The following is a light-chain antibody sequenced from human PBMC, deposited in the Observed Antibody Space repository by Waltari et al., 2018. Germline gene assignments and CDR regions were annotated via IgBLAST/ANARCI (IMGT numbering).Light chain of an antibody. Sequence: EIVMTQSPATLSVSPGERATLSCRASQSVSSNLAWYQQKPGQAPRLLIYGASTTATGIPARFSGSGSGTEFTLTISSLQSEDFAVYYCQQYNNWPPVSFGQGTKLEIK. CDR2: GAS. J-gene: IGKJ2*03. V-gene: IGKV3-15*01. CDR1: QSVSSN. CDR3: QQYNNWPPVS.